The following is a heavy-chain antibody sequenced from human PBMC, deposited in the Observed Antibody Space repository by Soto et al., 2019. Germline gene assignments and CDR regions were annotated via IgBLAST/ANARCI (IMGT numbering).Heavy chain of an antibody. CDR2: IWDDGSNK. CDR1: GFTFSTYA. D-gene: IGHD6-19*01. Sequence: QVQLVESGGGVVQPGRSLRLSCAASGFTFSTYAIHWVRQAPGKGLEWVAFIWDDGSNKYYADSVKGRFTVSRDNSKNTLYLQMNSRRAEDTAVYYWARDPPASGWTFDFWGQGSLGTVSS. CDR3: ARDPPASGWTFDF. V-gene: IGHV3-33*01. J-gene: IGHJ4*02.